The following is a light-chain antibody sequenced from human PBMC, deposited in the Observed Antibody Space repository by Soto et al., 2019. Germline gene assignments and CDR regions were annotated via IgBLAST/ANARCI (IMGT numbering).Light chain of an antibody. CDR3: QQYNSYS. CDR1: QSINTW. Sequence: DIQMTQSPSTLSASVGDRVTITCRASQSINTWLAWYQKKPGKATKLLIYDASNLETGVPSRFSGSGSGTEFTLTISSLQPDYFATYYCQQYNSYSFGQGTKVDIK. V-gene: IGKV1-5*01. CDR2: DAS. J-gene: IGKJ1*01.